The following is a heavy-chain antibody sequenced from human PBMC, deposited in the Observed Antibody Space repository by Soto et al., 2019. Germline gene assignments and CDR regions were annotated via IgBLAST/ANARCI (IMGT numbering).Heavy chain of an antibody. CDR3: ASSSDYYESSGYHVLYLDY. Sequence: GSLRLSCAASGFTFSSYSMNWVRQAPGKGLEWVSYISRSSSTTYYADSVKGRFTISRDNAKNSMYLQMKSLRDEDTALYYCASSSDYYESSGYHVLYLDYWGQGNMVTVSS. J-gene: IGHJ4*02. CDR2: ISRSSSTT. V-gene: IGHV3-48*02. D-gene: IGHD3-22*01. CDR1: GFTFSSYS.